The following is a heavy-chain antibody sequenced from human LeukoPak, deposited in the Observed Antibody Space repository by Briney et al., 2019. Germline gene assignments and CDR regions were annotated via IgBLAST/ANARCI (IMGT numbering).Heavy chain of an antibody. D-gene: IGHD3-10*01. CDR2: ISSSSSYI. Sequence: PGGSLRLSCAASGFTFSSYSMNWVRHAPGKGLEWVSSISSSSSYIYYAYSVKGLYTIARDNDKNSLYLQMNSLRAEDRAVYYCARDIYGSGSYYAYWGQGTLVTVSS. CDR1: GFTFSSYS. V-gene: IGHV3-21*01. CDR3: ARDIYGSGSYYAY. J-gene: IGHJ4*02.